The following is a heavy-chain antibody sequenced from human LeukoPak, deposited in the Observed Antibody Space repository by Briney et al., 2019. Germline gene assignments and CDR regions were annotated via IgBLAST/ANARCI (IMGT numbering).Heavy chain of an antibody. CDR2: INWNGGST. CDR3: ARGTLKAAATDFDY. J-gene: IGHJ4*02. V-gene: IGHV3-20*04. D-gene: IGHD6-13*01. Sequence: PGGSLRLSCAACGFTFDDYGMSWVRHAPGKGLEWVSGINWNGGSTGYADSVKGRLTISRDNAKNSLYLQMNSLRAEDTALYYCARGTLKAAATDFDYWGQGTLVTVSS. CDR1: GFTFDDYG.